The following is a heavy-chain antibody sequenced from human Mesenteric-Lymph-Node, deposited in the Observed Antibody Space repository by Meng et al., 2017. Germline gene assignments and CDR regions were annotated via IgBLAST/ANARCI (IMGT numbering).Heavy chain of an antibody. CDR3: ATEDIAAAGNYYYYGMDV. CDR1: GGSFSSSSYY. CDR2: SYYSGST. D-gene: IGHD6-13*01. J-gene: IGHJ6*02. V-gene: IGHV4-39*07. Sequence: SETLSLTCTVSGGSFSSSSYYWGWIRQPPGKGLEWIGSSYYSGSTYYNPSLKSRVTISADTSKNQFSLKLSSVTAADTAVYYCATEDIAAAGNYYYYGMDVWGQGTTVTVSS.